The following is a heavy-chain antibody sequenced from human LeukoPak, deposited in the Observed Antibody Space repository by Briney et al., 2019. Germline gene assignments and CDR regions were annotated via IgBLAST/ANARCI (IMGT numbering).Heavy chain of an antibody. CDR2: ISGSGGHT. CDR3: ARAWGFGESLDY. CDR1: GIDFTSHA. J-gene: IGHJ4*02. D-gene: IGHD3-10*01. V-gene: IGHV3-23*01. Sequence: GGSLRLSCAASGIDFTSHAMIWVRQAPGKGLEWVSLISGSGGHTFYGDSVKGRFTISRDNSKDTFYLQMNSLRAEDTAVYYCARAWGFGESLDYWGQGTLVTVSS.